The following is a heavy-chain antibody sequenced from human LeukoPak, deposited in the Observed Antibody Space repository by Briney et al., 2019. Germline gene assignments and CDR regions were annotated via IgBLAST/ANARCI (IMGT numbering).Heavy chain of an antibody. CDR2: VNHSGST. J-gene: IGHJ3*02. V-gene: IGHV4-34*01. Sequence: PSETLSLTCAVYGGSFSGYYWSWIRQPPGKGLEWIGEVNHSGSTYYNPSLKSRVTISVDTSKNQFSLKLSSVTAADTAVYYCARDGPYYYDSSGYYDAFDIWGQGTMVTVSS. CDR3: ARDGPYYYDSSGYYDAFDI. CDR1: GGSFSGYY. D-gene: IGHD3-22*01.